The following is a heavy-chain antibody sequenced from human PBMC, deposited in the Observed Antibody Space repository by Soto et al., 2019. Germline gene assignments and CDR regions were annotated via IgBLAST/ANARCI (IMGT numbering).Heavy chain of an antibody. CDR1: GFTFSSYE. D-gene: IGHD2-2*01. Sequence: PGGSLRLSCAASGFTFSSYEMNWVRQAPGKGLEWVAVISYDGSNKYYADSVKGRFTISRDNSKNTLYLQMNSLRAEDTAVYYCAREYQLLATMYYYYGMDVWGQGTTVTVSS. CDR3: AREYQLLATMYYYYGMDV. J-gene: IGHJ6*02. V-gene: IGHV3-30-3*01. CDR2: ISYDGSNK.